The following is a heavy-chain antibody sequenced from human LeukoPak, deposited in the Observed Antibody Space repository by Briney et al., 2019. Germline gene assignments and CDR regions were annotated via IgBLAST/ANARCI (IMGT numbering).Heavy chain of an antibody. V-gene: IGHV4-34*01. Sequence: SETLSLTCAVYGGSFSGYYWSWIRQPPGKGLEWIGEINHRGSTNYNPSLKSRVTISVDTSKNQFSLKLSSVTAADTAVYYCATSIAARSKFDYWGQGTLVTVSS. CDR2: INHRGST. D-gene: IGHD6-6*01. CDR1: GGSFSGYY. J-gene: IGHJ4*02. CDR3: ATSIAARSKFDY.